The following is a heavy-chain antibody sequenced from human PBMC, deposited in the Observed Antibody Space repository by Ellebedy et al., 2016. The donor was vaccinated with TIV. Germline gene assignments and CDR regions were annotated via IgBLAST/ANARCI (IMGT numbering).Heavy chain of an antibody. CDR3: ATDSSKSPLVMVSSGHALDI. V-gene: IGHV1-24*01. D-gene: IGHD2-21*01. CDR2: FDPGDGET. Sequence: AASVKVSCKVSGNPLTEVSMHWVRQAPGKGLAWLGGFDPGDGETNYAQKFQGRVTMTEDTSTDTAYMELSRLTSEDTAVYYCATDSSKSPLVMVSSGHALDIWGQGTLVLVS. J-gene: IGHJ3*02. CDR1: GNPLTEVS.